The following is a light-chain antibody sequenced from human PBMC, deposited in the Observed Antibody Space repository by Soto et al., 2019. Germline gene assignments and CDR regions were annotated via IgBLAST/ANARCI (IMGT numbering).Light chain of an antibody. CDR2: GAS. J-gene: IGKJ5*01. Sequence: EIVMTQSPATLSVSLWERATLSCRASQSVNSNLAWYQQKPGQAPRLLIYGASSRAAGIPDRFSGSGSGTDFTLTINRVAPEDFAVYYCQQYLSLPITFGQGTRLEIK. CDR3: QQYLSLPIT. V-gene: IGKV3-20*01. CDR1: QSVNSN.